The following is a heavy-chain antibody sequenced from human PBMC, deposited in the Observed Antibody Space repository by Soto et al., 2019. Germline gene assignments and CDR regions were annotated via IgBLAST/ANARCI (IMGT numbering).Heavy chain of an antibody. V-gene: IGHV1-69*13. Sequence: SVKVSCKASGGTFSSYAISWVRQAPGQGLEWMGGIIPIFGTANYAQKFQGRVTITADESTSTAYMELSSLRSEDTAVYYCAREPEYYYDSSGQPYNSCLFDYWGQGTLVTVSS. CDR3: AREPEYYYDSSGQPYNSCLFDY. D-gene: IGHD3-22*01. CDR1: GGTFSSYA. J-gene: IGHJ4*02. CDR2: IIPIFGTA.